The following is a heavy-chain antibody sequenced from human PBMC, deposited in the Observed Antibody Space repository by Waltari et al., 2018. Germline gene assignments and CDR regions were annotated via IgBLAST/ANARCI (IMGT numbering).Heavy chain of an antibody. Sequence: QLVESGGGLVQPGGSLRLSCAAYGFTFSSYWMHWVRQAPGKGLVSVSHINTDGSITNYADSVKGRFTISRDNAENTLFLQMHSLRVEDTAVYYCVMYSSSFLGDCWGQGTLVTVSS. J-gene: IGHJ4*02. D-gene: IGHD6-19*01. CDR3: VMYSSSFLGDC. V-gene: IGHV3-74*01. CDR2: INTDGSIT. CDR1: GFTFSSYW.